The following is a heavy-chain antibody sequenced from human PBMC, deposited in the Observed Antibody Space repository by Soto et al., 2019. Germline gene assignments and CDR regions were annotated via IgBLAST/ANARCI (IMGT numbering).Heavy chain of an antibody. D-gene: IGHD6-19*01. J-gene: IGHJ4*02. CDR2: ISYDGSNK. Sequence: GGSLRLSCAASGFTFSSYGMHWVRQAPGKGLEWVAVISYDGSNKYYADSVKGRFTISRDNSKNTLYLQMNSLRAEDTAVYYCAKILAVAGRVDYWGQGTLVTVSS. CDR3: AKILAVAGRVDY. CDR1: GFTFSSYG. V-gene: IGHV3-30*18.